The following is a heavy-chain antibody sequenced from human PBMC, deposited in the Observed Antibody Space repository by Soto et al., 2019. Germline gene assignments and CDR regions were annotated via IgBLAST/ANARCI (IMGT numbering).Heavy chain of an antibody. D-gene: IGHD3-3*01. CDR2: IVPMFGTS. J-gene: IGHJ4*02. CDR1: GGTSTRSA. CDR3: NRGSEYDFWSGYL. V-gene: IGHV1-69*06. Sequence: QERLVQSGAEVRKPGSSVKVSCKVTGGTSTRSAINWVRQAPGQGLEWMGGIVPMFGTSKDAQKFQGRVTITADTSTNIAYMELRSLRSEDTAVYYCNRGSEYDFWSGYLWGQGTLVSVSS.